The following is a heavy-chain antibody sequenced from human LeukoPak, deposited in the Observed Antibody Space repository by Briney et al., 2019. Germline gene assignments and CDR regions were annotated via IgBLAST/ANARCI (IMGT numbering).Heavy chain of an antibody. D-gene: IGHD3-10*01. Sequence: GGSLRLPCAASGFTFSSYGMHWVRQAPGKGLEWVAFIRYDGSNKSYADSVKGRFTISRDNSKNTLYLQMNSLRAEDTAVYYCARARKSGGITMIRGVKDRGWFDPWGQGTLVTVSS. CDR2: IRYDGSNK. V-gene: IGHV3-30*02. CDR3: ARARKSGGITMIRGVKDRGWFDP. CDR1: GFTFSSYG. J-gene: IGHJ5*02.